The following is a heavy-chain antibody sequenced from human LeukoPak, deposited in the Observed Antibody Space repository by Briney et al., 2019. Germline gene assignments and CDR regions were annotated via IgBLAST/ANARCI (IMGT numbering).Heavy chain of an antibody. V-gene: IGHV4-59*01. J-gene: IGHJ5*02. CDR3: ARGGGSGRGNWFDP. CDR1: GGSISPYY. CDR2: VYYSGST. Sequence: SETLSLTCTVSGGSISPYYWSWIRQPPGRGLEWIGYVYYSGSTNYNPSLKSRVTISVDTSKSQFSLKLTSVTAADTAVYYCARGGGSGRGNWFDPWGQGSLVIVSS. D-gene: IGHD3-10*01.